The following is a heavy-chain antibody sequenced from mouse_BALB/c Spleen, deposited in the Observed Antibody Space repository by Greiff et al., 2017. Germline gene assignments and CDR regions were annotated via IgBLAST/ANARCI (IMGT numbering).Heavy chain of an antibody. J-gene: IGHJ3*01. Sequence: VQLKESGPGLVKPSQSLSLTCSVTGYSITSGYYWNWIRQFPGNKLEWMGYISYDGSNNYNPSLKNRISITRDTSKNQFFLKLNSVTTEDTATYYCAREGRSSFAYWGQGTLVTVSA. V-gene: IGHV3-6*02. CDR2: ISYDGSN. CDR3: AREGRSSFAY. CDR1: GYSITSGYY.